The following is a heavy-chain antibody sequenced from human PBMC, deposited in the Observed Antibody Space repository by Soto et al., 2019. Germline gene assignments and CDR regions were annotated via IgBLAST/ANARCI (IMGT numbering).Heavy chain of an antibody. D-gene: IGHD3-3*01. Sequence: SETLSLTCAVSGGSISSSNWWSWVRQPPGKGLGWIGEIYHSGSTNYNPSLKSRVTISVDKSKNQFSLKLSSVTAADTAVYYCARVGYDFWSFQHWGQGTLVTVSS. CDR1: GGSISSSNW. CDR2: IYHSGST. V-gene: IGHV4-4*02. J-gene: IGHJ1*01. CDR3: ARVGYDFWSFQH.